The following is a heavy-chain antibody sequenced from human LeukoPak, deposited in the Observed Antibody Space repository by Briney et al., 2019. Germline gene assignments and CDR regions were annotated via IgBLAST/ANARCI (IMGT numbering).Heavy chain of an antibody. CDR1: GCSISSYY. D-gene: IGHD6-13*01. V-gene: IGHV4-59*01. CDR3: ARTTEAHSWRTRYYDYYMDV. Sequence: SETLSLTCTVSGCSISSYYLSWIRQPPGKGLEWIGYIYYRGRTNYNPSLKSRVTISVDTSKNQFSLKLSSVTAADTAVYYCARTTEAHSWRTRYYDYYMDVWGKGTTVTVSS. J-gene: IGHJ6*03. CDR2: IYYRGRT.